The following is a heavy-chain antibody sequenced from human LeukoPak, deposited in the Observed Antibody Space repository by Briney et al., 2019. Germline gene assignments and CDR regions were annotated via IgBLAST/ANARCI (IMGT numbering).Heavy chain of an antibody. J-gene: IGHJ5*02. CDR2: INHSGST. CDR1: GGSFSGYY. V-gene: IGHV4-34*01. D-gene: IGHD3-9*01. Sequence: RTSETLSLTCAVYGGSFSGYYWSWIRQPPGKGLEWIGEINHSGSTNYNPSLNSRVTISVDTSKNQFSLKLSSVTAADTAVYYCATRGEDILTGYYRPNWFDPWGQGTLVTVSS. CDR3: ATRGEDILTGYYRPNWFDP.